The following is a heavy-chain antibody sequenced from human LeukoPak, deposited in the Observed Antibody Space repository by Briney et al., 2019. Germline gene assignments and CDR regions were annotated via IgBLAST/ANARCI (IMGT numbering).Heavy chain of an antibody. CDR3: ASRGYSYGYSTFDY. CDR1: GRSFSGYY. J-gene: IGHJ4*02. D-gene: IGHD5-18*01. Sequence: PSETLSLTCAVYGRSFSGYYWGWIRQPPGKGLEWIGSIYYSGSTYYNPSLKSRVTISVDTSKNQFSLKLSSVTAADTAVYYCASRGYSYGYSTFDYWGQGTLVTVSS. CDR2: IYYSGST. V-gene: IGHV4-39*01.